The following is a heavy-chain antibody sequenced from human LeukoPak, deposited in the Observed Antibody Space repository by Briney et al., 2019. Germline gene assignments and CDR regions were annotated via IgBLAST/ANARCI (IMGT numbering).Heavy chain of an antibody. CDR3: AKSPAGSSWPSIDY. V-gene: IGHV3-23*01. CDR2: ISGGGGST. J-gene: IGHJ4*02. D-gene: IGHD6-13*01. Sequence: GGSLRLSCAASGFTFSSYAMSWVRQTPGKGLECVAPISGGGGSTYYADSVRGRFIVSRDNSKNMLYLQMNSLRVDDTAVYYCAKSPAGSSWPSIDYWGQGTLVAVSS. CDR1: GFTFSSYA.